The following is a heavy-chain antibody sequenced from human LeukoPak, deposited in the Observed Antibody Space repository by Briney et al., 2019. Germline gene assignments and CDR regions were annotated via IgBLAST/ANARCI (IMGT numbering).Heavy chain of an antibody. CDR2: INYSGST. V-gene: IGHV4-59*01. D-gene: IGHD3-10*01. Sequence: SETLSLTCIVSTGSISSYYWSWIRQPPGKGLEWIGYINYSGSTNYNPSLKSRVTISVDTTKNQFSLKLSSVTAADTAVYYCARGKLPSISMVRGVRHTSWFDSWGQGILVTVSS. CDR3: ARGKLPSISMVRGVRHTSWFDS. J-gene: IGHJ5*01. CDR1: TGSISSYY.